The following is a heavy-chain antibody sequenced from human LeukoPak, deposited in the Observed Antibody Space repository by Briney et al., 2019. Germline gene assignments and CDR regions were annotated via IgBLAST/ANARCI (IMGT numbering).Heavy chain of an antibody. CDR1: GFTFDDYT. CDR3: AKDAYYGSGSYYSN. Sequence: GGSLRLSCAASGFTFDDYTMHWVRQAPGKGLEWVSGISWNSGSIGYADSVTGRFTISRDNAKNSLYLQMNSLRAEDTALYYCAKDAYYGSGSYYSNWGQGTLVTVSS. D-gene: IGHD3-10*01. V-gene: IGHV3-9*01. J-gene: IGHJ4*02. CDR2: ISWNSGSI.